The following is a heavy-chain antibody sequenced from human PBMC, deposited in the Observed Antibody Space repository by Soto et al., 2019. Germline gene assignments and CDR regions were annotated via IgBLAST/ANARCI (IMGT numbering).Heavy chain of an antibody. CDR3: ARAGDYDFWSGYSNDAFDI. Sequence: SETLSLTCTVSSGSMSGYYWNWIRQPPGKGLGWIGYIYYSGSTNYNPSLKSRVTISVDTSKNQFSLKLSSVTAADTAVYYCARAGDYDFWSGYSNDAFDIWGQGTMVTVSS. D-gene: IGHD3-3*01. V-gene: IGHV4-59*01. J-gene: IGHJ3*02. CDR2: IYYSGST. CDR1: SGSMSGYY.